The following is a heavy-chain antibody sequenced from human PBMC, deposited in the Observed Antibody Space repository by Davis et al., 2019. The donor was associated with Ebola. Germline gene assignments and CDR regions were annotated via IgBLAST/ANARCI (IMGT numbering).Heavy chain of an antibody. CDR1: GFSLINYW. J-gene: IGHJ4*02. CDR2: IKQGGSEK. Sequence: GESLKISCAASGFSLINYWMNWVRQAPGKGLEWVASIKQGGSEKYYVDSVKGRFTISTDNAKNSLYLQMNSLRAEDTALYYCAKEEAYCGGDCYGYFDSWGQGTLVTVSS. CDR3: AKEEAYCGGDCYGYFDS. V-gene: IGHV3-7*03. D-gene: IGHD2-21*02.